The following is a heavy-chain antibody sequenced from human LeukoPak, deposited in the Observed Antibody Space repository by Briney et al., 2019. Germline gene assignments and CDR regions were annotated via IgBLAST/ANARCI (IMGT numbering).Heavy chain of an antibody. CDR3: AWGRRGYFDY. D-gene: IGHD3-16*01. Sequence: SQTLSLTCAISGXSVSSNSSAWNWIRQSPSIGLEWLGRTYYRSKWYNDYAVSVKSRITINPDTSKNQFSLQLNSVTPEDTAVYYCAWGRRGYFDYWGQGTLVTVSS. CDR2: TYYRSKWYN. CDR1: GXSVSSNSSA. J-gene: IGHJ4*02. V-gene: IGHV6-1*01.